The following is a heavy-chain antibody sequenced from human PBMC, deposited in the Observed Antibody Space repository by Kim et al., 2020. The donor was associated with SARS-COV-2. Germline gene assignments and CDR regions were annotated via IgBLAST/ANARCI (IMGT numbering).Heavy chain of an antibody. CDR2: ISYDGSNK. CDR3: ARDANGLDY. D-gene: IGHD2-21*02. CDR1: GFTFSSYA. V-gene: IGHV3-30-3*01. J-gene: IGHJ4*02. Sequence: GGSLRLSCAASGFTFSSYAMHWVRQAPGKGLEWVAVISYDGSNKYYADSVKGRFTISRDNSKNTLYLQMNSLRAEDTAVYYCARDANGLDYWGQGTLVTVSS.